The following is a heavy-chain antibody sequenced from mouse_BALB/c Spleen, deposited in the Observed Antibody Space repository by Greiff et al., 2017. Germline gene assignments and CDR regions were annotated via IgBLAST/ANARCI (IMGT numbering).Heavy chain of an antibody. J-gene: IGHJ4*01. V-gene: IGHV2-6-7*01. D-gene: IGHD1-1*01. CDR1: GFSLTGYG. Sequence: VQVVESGPGLVAPSQSLSITCTVSGFSLTGYGVNWVRQPPGKGLEWLGMIWGDGSTDYNSALKSRLSISKDNSKSQVFLKMNSLQTDDTARYYGSISMGSQSFDSYAMDYWGQGTSVTVSS. CDR2: IWGDGST. CDR3: SISMGSQSFDSYAMDY.